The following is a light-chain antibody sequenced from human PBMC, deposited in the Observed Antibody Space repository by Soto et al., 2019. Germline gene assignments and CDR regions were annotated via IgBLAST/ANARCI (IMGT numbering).Light chain of an antibody. CDR2: EGS. J-gene: IGLJ1*01. CDR1: SSDVGSYNL. Sequence: LTQPASVSGSPGQSITISCTGTSSDVGSYNLVSWYQQHPGKAPKLMIYEGSERPSAFSNRFSGSKSGNTASLTISGLQAEDEADYYCCSYAGSSTFVFGTGTKVTVL. V-gene: IGLV2-23*03. CDR3: CSYAGSSTFV.